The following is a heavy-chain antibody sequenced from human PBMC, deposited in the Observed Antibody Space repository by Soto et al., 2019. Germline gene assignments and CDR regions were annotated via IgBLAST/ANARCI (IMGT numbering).Heavy chain of an antibody. J-gene: IGHJ6*04. V-gene: IGHV3-21*01. Sequence: PWGSLRLSCVGSGFIFSNYSINWVRQAPGKGLEWVSSISSRSDIYYAESVKGRFTISRDNAKNSVSLQMNSLRAEDTAVYYCAREYRAWPLAYGLDVWREGTTVTVSS. CDR3: AREYRAWPLAYGLDV. CDR1: GFIFSNYS. D-gene: IGHD3-16*02. CDR2: ISSRSDI.